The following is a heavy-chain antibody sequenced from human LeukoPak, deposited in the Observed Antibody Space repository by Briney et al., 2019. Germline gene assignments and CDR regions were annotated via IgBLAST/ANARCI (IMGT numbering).Heavy chain of an antibody. CDR3: ARDLIAAAGKGFDY. Sequence: QPGGSLRLSCAASGFTFSSYSMNWVRQAPGKGLEWVSYISSSSTIYYADSVKGRFTISRDNAKNSLYLQMNSLRAEDTAMYYCARDLIAAAGKGFDYWGQGTLVTVSS. CDR2: ISSSSTI. J-gene: IGHJ4*02. CDR1: GFTFSSYS. V-gene: IGHV3-48*04. D-gene: IGHD6-13*01.